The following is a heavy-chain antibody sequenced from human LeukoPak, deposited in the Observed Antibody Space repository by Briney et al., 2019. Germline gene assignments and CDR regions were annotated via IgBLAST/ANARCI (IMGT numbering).Heavy chain of an antibody. J-gene: IGHJ3*02. D-gene: IGHD6-13*01. CDR2: IIPIFGTA. CDR1: GGTFSSYA. V-gene: IGHV1-69*13. Sequence: SVKVSCKASGGTFSSYAISWVRQAPGQGLEWMGGIIPIFGTANYAQKFQGRVTITADESTSTAYMELSSLRSEDTAVYYCARTQAIAAAGLDDAFDIWGQGTMVAVSS. CDR3: ARTQAIAAAGLDDAFDI.